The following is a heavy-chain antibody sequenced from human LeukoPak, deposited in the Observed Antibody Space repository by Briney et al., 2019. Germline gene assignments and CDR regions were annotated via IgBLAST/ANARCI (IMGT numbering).Heavy chain of an antibody. CDR2: ISAYNGNT. J-gene: IGHJ3*02. V-gene: IGHV1-18*01. CDR3: ARRPKAYYYDSSGYPWGAFDI. D-gene: IGHD3-22*01. Sequence: ASVKVSCKASGYTFTSYGISWVRQAPGQGLEWMGWISAYNGNTNYAQKLQGRVTMTRDMSTSTVYMELSSLRSEDTAVYYCARRPKAYYYDSSGYPWGAFDIWGQGTMVTVSS. CDR1: GYTFTSYG.